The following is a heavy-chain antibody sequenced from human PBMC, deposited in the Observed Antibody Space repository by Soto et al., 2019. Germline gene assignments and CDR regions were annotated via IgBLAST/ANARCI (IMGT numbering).Heavy chain of an antibody. Sequence: QVQLVQSGAEVKKPGSSVKVSCKASGGTFSSYTISWVRQAPGQGLEWMGRIIPILGIANYAQKFQGRVTITADKSTSTAYMELSSLSSEDTAVYYCASTMYSSWGYFYFYHWGQGTLATVSS. V-gene: IGHV1-69*02. D-gene: IGHD6-6*01. CDR1: GGTFSSYT. CDR3: ASTMYSSWGYFYFYH. J-gene: IGHJ4*02. CDR2: IIPILGIA.